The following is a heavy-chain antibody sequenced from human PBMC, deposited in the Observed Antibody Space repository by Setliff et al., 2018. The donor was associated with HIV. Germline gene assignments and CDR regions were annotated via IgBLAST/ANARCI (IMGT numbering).Heavy chain of an antibody. J-gene: IGHJ4*02. CDR1: GYTLTSYD. CDR2: MNPNSGNT. V-gene: IGHV1-8*02. Sequence: GASVKVSCKASGYTLTSYDINWVRQATGQGLEWMGWMNPNSGNTGYAQKFKGRVTMTRNTSISTAYMELSSLRSEDKAVYYCAGGWGRRTLYSGSYYVPWGQGTLGTVS. D-gene: IGHD1-26*01. CDR3: AGGWGRRTLYSGSYYVP.